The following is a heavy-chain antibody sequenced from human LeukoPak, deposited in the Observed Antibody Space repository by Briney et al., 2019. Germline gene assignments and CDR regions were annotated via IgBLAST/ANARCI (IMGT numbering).Heavy chain of an antibody. CDR1: GGTFSSYA. D-gene: IGHD2-15*01. CDR3: ARDWQVAASMAFDI. J-gene: IGHJ3*02. CDR2: IIPIFGTA. Sequence: ASVKVSCKASGGTFSSYAISWVRQAPGQGLEWMGGIIPIFGTANYAQKFQGRVTITADESTSTAYMELSSLRSEDTAVYYCARDWQVAASMAFDIWGQGTMVTVSS. V-gene: IGHV1-69*13.